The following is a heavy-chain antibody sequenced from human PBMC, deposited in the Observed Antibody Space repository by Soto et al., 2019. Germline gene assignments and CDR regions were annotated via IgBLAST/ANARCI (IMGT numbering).Heavy chain of an antibody. CDR3: AKDPDYVTYYDFWSGYSNWFDP. CDR1: GFTFSSYA. V-gene: IGHV3-23*01. J-gene: IGHJ5*02. CDR2: ISGSGGST. Sequence: GGSLRLSCAASGFTFSSYAMSWVLQAPGKGLEWVSAISGSGGSTYYADSVKGRFTISRDNSKNTLYLQMNSLRAEDTAVYYCAKDPDYVTYYDFWSGYSNWFDPWGQGTLVTVSS. D-gene: IGHD3-3*01.